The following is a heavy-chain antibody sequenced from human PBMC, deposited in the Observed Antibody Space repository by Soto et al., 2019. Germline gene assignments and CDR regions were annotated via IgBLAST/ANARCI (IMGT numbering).Heavy chain of an antibody. V-gene: IGHV1-2*02. CDR2: INPNSGGT. CDR3: ARHISNFRYYYYAMDV. CDR1: GYTLTGYY. Sequence: ASVKVSCKASGYTLTGYYIHWVRQAPGQGLEWMGLINPNSGGTTYAQKFQGRVTLTRDTSMTTAYMELNRLRSDDTAMYYCARHISNFRYYYYAMDVWGQGTTVTVSS. J-gene: IGHJ6*02. D-gene: IGHD4-4*01.